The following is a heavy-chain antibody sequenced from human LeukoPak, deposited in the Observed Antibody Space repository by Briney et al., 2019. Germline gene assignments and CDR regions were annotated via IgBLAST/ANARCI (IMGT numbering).Heavy chain of an antibody. CDR2: IAYGGTYK. D-gene: IGHD2/OR15-2a*01. V-gene: IGHV3-30*03. CDR3: ARNKAITAFFGMDV. Sequence: GGSLRLSCAASGFTFSDYAMHWVRQAPGKVLEWVAVIAYGGTYKHHADSLKGRFTISRDNSRDTLYLQINSLRPEDTALYYCARNKAITAFFGMDVWGQGTTVIVSS. J-gene: IGHJ6*02. CDR1: GFTFSDYA.